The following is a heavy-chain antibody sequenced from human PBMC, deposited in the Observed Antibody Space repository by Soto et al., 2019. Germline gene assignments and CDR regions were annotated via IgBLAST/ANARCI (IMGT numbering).Heavy chain of an antibody. Sequence: SVKVSCKASCYTFTSYGISWVRQAPGQGLEWMGWISAYNGNTNYAQKLQGRVTMTTDTSTSTAYMELRSLRSDDTAVYYCARDYYDSSGYYYVDDAFDIWGQGTMVTVSS. D-gene: IGHD3-22*01. CDR3: ARDYYDSSGYYYVDDAFDI. V-gene: IGHV1-18*01. CDR2: ISAYNGNT. J-gene: IGHJ3*02. CDR1: CYTFTSYG.